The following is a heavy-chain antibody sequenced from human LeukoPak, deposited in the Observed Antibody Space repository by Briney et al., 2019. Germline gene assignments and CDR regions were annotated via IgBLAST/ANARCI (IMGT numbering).Heavy chain of an antibody. CDR2: IYYSGST. Sequence: SETLSPTCTVAGGSISSHYWSWIRQPPGKGLEWIGYIYYSGSTNYHPSLKGGVTISLDTSKNQFSLKLNSVTAADTAVYYCARVSPPTYYYYYYMDVWGKGTTVTVSS. CDR1: GGSISSHY. J-gene: IGHJ6*03. V-gene: IGHV4-59*11. CDR3: ARVSPPTYYYYYYMDV.